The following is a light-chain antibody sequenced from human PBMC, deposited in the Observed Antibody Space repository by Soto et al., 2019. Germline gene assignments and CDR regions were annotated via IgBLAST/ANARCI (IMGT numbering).Light chain of an antibody. CDR2: SAA. CDR3: QQTYGTLYT. Sequence: DIQLTQSPSSLSASVGDRVIITCRASQSILNYLNWYQHKPGKAPRLLISSAASLRSGVPSRFSGSGSGTDFTLTISSLQPHDLATYYCQQTYGTLYTFGQGTKLEIK. J-gene: IGKJ2*01. V-gene: IGKV1-39*01. CDR1: QSILNY.